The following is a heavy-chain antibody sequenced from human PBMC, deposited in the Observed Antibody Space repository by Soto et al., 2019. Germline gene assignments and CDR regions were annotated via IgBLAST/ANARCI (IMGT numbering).Heavy chain of an antibody. D-gene: IGHD3-10*01. CDR1: GYTFITYD. V-gene: IGHV1-8*01. Sequence: GASVKVSCKASGYTFITYDINWVRQAAGQGPEWMGWMNPNSGATGFAQKFLGRVTLSSNTSISTAYMELSSLRSEDTAVYYCARGWYYGSGASSPHYYYGMDVWGQGTTVTVSS. CDR2: MNPNSGAT. J-gene: IGHJ6*02. CDR3: ARGWYYGSGASSPHYYYGMDV.